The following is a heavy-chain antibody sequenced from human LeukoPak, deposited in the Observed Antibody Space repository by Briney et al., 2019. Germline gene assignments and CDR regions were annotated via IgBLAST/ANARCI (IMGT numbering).Heavy chain of an antibody. CDR2: INHSGST. CDR1: GGSFSGYY. Sequence: SETLSLTCAVYGGSFSGYYWSWIRQPPGKGLEWIGEINHSGSTNYNPSLKGRVTISVDTSKNQFSLKLSSVTAADTAVYYCARRPFDYWGQGTLVTVSS. J-gene: IGHJ4*02. CDR3: ARRPFDY. V-gene: IGHV4-34*01.